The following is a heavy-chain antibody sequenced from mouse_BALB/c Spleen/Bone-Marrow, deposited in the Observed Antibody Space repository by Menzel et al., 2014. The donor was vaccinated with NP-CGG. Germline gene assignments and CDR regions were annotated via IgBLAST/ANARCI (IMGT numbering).Heavy chain of an antibody. CDR3: ARNANWLFTY. Sequence: QVQLQQSGAELVRPGTSVKVSCKASGHAFTNYLIEWIKQRPGQGLEWIGVINPGSGGTNYNEKFKGKATLTADKSSSTAYMQLSSLTSDDSAVYFCARNANWLFTYWGQGTLVTVSA. D-gene: IGHD4-1*01. CDR1: GHAFTNYL. V-gene: IGHV1-54*01. J-gene: IGHJ3*01. CDR2: INPGSGGT.